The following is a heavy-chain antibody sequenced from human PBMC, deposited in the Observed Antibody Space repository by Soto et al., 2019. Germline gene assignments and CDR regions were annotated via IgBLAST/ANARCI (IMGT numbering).Heavy chain of an antibody. D-gene: IGHD4-17*01. J-gene: IGHJ6*02. CDR3: ARSNGEDSYGMDV. CDR1: GFTFSSYG. CDR2: IWYDGSNK. Sequence: XXSLSLSFAASGFTFSSYGMNWVRQAPGKGLEWVAVIWYDGSNKYYADSVKGRFTISRDNSKNTLYLQMNSLRAEDTAVYYCARSNGEDSYGMDVWGQGTTVTVSS. V-gene: IGHV3-33*01.